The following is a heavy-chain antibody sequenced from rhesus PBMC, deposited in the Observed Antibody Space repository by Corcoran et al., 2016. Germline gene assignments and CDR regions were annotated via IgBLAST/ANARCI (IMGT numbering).Heavy chain of an antibody. V-gene: IGHV4-80*01. CDR2: INGNSGTT. CDR3: AKGSILYGLDS. J-gene: IGHJ6*01. D-gene: IGHD2-39*01. Sequence: QVQLQESGPGLVKPSETLSLTCTVSGASISSYWWSWIRQPPGKGLEWIGEINGNSGTTNYTTSLKSRVTMSRDTSKIQFSVKMRSVTAADTAVYYCAKGSILYGLDSWGQGVVVTVSS. CDR1: GASISSYW.